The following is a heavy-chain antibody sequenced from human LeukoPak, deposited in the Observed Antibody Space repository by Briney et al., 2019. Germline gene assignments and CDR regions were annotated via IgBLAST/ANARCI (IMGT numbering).Heavy chain of an antibody. CDR2: IYYSGST. J-gene: IGHJ3*02. Sequence: SETLSLTCTVSGGSISSYYWGWIRQPPGKGLEWIGSIYYSGSTYYNPSLKSRVTISVDTSKNQFSLKLSSVTAADTAVYYCARLNDYGDYVDAFDIWGQGTMVTVSS. V-gene: IGHV4-39*01. CDR3: ARLNDYGDYVDAFDI. D-gene: IGHD4-17*01. CDR1: GGSISSYY.